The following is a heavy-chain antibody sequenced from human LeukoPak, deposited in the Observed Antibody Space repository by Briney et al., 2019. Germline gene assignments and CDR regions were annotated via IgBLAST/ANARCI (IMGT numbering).Heavy chain of an antibody. D-gene: IGHD1-26*01. CDR3: ARERRELRGDAFDI. Sequence: SVKVSCKASGGTFSSYAISWVRQAPGQGLEWMGRIIPILGIANYAQKFQGRVTITADKSTSTAYMELSSLRSEDTAVYYCARERRELRGDAFDIWGQGTMVTVSS. CDR1: GGTFSSYA. V-gene: IGHV1-69*04. J-gene: IGHJ3*02. CDR2: IIPILGIA.